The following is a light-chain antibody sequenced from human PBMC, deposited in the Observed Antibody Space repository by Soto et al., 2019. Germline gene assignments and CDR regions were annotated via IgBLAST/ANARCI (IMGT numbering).Light chain of an antibody. Sequence: EIVMTQSPATLSVSPGERATLSCRASQSVSSNLAWYQQQPGQAPRLLIYGASIRATGIPARFGGSGSGTEFTLTISSLQSEDFAVYYCQQYNNWPPMYTFGQGTKLEIK. CDR2: GAS. CDR3: QQYNNWPPMYT. V-gene: IGKV3-15*01. J-gene: IGKJ2*01. CDR1: QSVSSN.